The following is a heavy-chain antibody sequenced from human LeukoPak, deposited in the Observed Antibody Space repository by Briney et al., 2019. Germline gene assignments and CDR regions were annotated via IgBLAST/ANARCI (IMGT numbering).Heavy chain of an antibody. J-gene: IGHJ4*02. V-gene: IGHV4-59*02. CDR3: ASRKLGNDY. Sequence: SVTLSLTCTVSGGSVSDYYWSWIRQSPGKGLEWIGYIYYTGTSYNPSLKSRVTISADTSKNQFSLNLSSVTAADTAVYYCASRKLGNDYWGQGTLVTVSS. CDR1: GGSVSDYY. CDR2: IYYTGT. D-gene: IGHD7-27*01.